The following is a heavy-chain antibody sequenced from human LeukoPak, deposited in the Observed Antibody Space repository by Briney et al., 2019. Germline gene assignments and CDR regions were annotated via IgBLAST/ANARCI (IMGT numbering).Heavy chain of an antibody. CDR2: INHSGST. D-gene: IGHD2-21*02. CDR3: ARRLCGGDCYSTFSY. Sequence: PSETLSLTCTVSGGSVNSGSYYWSWIRQPPGKGLEWIGEINHSGSTNYNPSLKSRVTISVDTSKNQFSLKLSSVTAADTAVYYCARRLCGGDCYSTFSYWGQGTLVTVSS. V-gene: IGHV4-61*01. J-gene: IGHJ4*02. CDR1: GGSVNSGSYY.